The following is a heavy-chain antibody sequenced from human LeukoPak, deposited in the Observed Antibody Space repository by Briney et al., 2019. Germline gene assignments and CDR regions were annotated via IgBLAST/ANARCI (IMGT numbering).Heavy chain of an antibody. Sequence: GGSLRLSCAASGYTFNSYAMSWVRQAPGKGLEWVSAISGSGGSTYYADSVKGRFTISRDNSKNTLYLQMNSLRAEDTALYYCAKEPASGSCFDYWGQGTLVTVSS. CDR1: GYTFNSYA. J-gene: IGHJ4*02. V-gene: IGHV3-23*01. D-gene: IGHD3-10*01. CDR3: AKEPASGSCFDY. CDR2: ISGSGGST.